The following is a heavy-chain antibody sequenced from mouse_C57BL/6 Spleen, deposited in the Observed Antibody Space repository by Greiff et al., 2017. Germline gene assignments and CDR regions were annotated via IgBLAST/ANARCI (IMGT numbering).Heavy chain of an antibody. V-gene: IGHV1-82*01. J-gene: IGHJ4*01. Sequence: QVQLQQSGPELVKPGASVKISCKASGYAFSSSWMNWVKQRPGKGLEWIGRIYPGDGDTNYNGKFKGKATLTADKSSSTAYMQLSSLTSEDSAVYFCARIAYYSNYNYAMDDWGQGTSVTVSS. CDR2: IYPGDGDT. CDR3: ARIAYYSNYNYAMDD. D-gene: IGHD2-5*01. CDR1: GYAFSSSW.